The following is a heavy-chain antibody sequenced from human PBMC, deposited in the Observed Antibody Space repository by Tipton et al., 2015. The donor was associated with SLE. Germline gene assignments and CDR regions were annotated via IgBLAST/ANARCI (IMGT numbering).Heavy chain of an antibody. Sequence: LRLSCAVYGGSFSDYYWSWIRQPPGKGLEWIGEINHSGSTNYNPSLKSGVTISVDTSKNQFSLKLSSVTAADTAVYYCARGTRSIAVWGLRPLYFDYWGQGTLVTVSS. CDR2: INHSGST. V-gene: IGHV4-34*01. J-gene: IGHJ4*02. CDR3: ARGTRSIAVWGLRPLYFDY. D-gene: IGHD4-17*01. CDR1: GGSFSDYY.